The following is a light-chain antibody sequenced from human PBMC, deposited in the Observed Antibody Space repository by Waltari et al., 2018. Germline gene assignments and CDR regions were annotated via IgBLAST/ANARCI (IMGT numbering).Light chain of an antibody. CDR2: KAS. V-gene: IGKV1-5*03. CDR3: QHYNSYPLT. J-gene: IGKJ4*01. CDR1: QSISSW. Sequence: DIQMTQSPSTLSASVGDRVTITCRASQSISSWLAWYQQKPGKAPKLLIYKASNLESGGPSRFSGSGSGTEFTLTISSLQPDDFATFYCQHYNSYPLTFGGGTKVEIK.